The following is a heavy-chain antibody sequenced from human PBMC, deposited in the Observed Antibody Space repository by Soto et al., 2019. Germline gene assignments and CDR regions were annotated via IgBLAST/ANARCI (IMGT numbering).Heavy chain of an antibody. D-gene: IGHD3-16*02. Sequence: ASVKVSCKASGYTFATYHIHWVRQAPGQGLEWMGIISPLNGDTDYPQKLRGRVTLTRDTSTTTVYMELSSLTSDDTALYYCAREVNVGVTPMRHFDYWGQGTLV. CDR2: ISPLNGDT. CDR1: GYTFATYH. CDR3: AREVNVGVTPMRHFDY. J-gene: IGHJ4*02. V-gene: IGHV1-46*01.